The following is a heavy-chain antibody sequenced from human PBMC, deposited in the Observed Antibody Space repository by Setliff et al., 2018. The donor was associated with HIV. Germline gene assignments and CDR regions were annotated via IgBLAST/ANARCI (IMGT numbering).Heavy chain of an antibody. CDR3: ARAERIVVVVAATRVDALDI. CDR1: GGSISSGSYY. J-gene: IGHJ3*02. V-gene: IGHV4-39*07. Sequence: SETLSLTCTVSGGSISSGSYYWGWIRQPPGKGLEWIGSIYYSGSTYYNPSLKSRVTISVDTSKNQFSLKLSSVTAADTAVYYCARAERIVVVVAATRVDALDIWGQGTMVTVSS. D-gene: IGHD2-15*01. CDR2: IYYSGST.